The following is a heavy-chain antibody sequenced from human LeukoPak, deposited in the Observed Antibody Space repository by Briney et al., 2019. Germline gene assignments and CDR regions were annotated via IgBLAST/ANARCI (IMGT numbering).Heavy chain of an antibody. D-gene: IGHD2-15*01. CDR2: ISAYNGNT. CDR1: GYTFTSYG. CDR3: ARQPNPNPLDIVVVVAATDPYYYYGMDV. Sequence: AASVKVSCKASGYTFTSYGISWVRQAPGQGLEWMGWISAYNGNTNYAQKLQGRVTMTTDTSTSTAYMELRSLRSDDTAVYYCARQPNPNPLDIVVVVAATDPYYYYGMDVWGQGTTVTVSS. V-gene: IGHV1-18*01. J-gene: IGHJ6*02.